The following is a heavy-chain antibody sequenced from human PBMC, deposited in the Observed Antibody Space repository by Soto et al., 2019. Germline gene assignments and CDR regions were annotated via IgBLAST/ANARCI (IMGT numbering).Heavy chain of an antibody. CDR2: VFNSGIT. J-gene: IGHJ4*02. CDR3: ARARANSWYDFDS. D-gene: IGHD6-13*01. CDR1: HGSLSPHY. V-gene: IGHV4-4*07. Sequence: QVQLRESGPGLVKSSETLSLTCTVSHGSLSPHYWSWIRQPAGKGLEWVGRVFNSGITKYNPSLRSRVTMSVETSKNLFSLNLTSVTAADTAIYYCARARANSWYDFDSWGRGVPVTVSS.